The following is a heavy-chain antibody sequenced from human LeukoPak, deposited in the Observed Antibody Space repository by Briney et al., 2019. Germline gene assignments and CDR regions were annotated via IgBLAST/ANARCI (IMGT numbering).Heavy chain of an antibody. D-gene: IGHD3-9*01. V-gene: IGHV3-21*01. J-gene: IGHJ4*02. CDR2: IITLSATYF. CDR1: GFTFSSYS. CDR3: ARDFDRSGDYHHFDV. Sequence: GGSPRLSCVASGFTFSSYSMNWVRQAPGRGLEWVSSIITLSATYFYYADSVKGRFTISRDNAKNSLYLQMDSLRAEDTAVYYYARDFDRSGDYHHFDVWGQGTLVTVSS.